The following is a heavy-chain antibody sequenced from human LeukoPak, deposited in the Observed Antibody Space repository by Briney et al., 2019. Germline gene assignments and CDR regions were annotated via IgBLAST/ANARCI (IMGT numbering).Heavy chain of an antibody. CDR2: VSGSGAGT. J-gene: IGHJ4*02. Sequence: GGSLRLSCAASGFTFSSYAMNWVRQAPGKGLEWVSGVSGSGAGTYYADSVKGRFTISRDNSKNTLYLQMNSLRAEDTAVYYCAKDVGKWESLHFFDYWGQGTLVTVSS. D-gene: IGHD1-26*01. CDR3: AKDVGKWESLHFFDY. CDR1: GFTFSSYA. V-gene: IGHV3-23*01.